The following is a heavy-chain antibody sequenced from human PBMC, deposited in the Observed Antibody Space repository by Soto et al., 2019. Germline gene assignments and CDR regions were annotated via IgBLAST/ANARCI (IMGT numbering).Heavy chain of an antibody. V-gene: IGHV1-2*04. CDR3: ARDARGDEAPMDY. J-gene: IGHJ4*02. D-gene: IGHD3-10*01. CDR1: GYTFTGYY. Sequence: ASVKVSCKASGYTFTGYYMHWVRQAPGQGLEWMGWINPNSGGTNYAQKFQGWVTMTRDTSISTAYMELSRLRSDDTAVYYCARDARGDEAPMDYWGEGSLVTVSS. CDR2: INPNSGGT.